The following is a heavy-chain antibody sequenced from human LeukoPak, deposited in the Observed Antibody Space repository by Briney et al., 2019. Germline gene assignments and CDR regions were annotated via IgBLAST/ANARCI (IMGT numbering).Heavy chain of an antibody. CDR2: ISGSGGST. Sequence: GGSLRLSCAASGSTFSSYAMSWVRQAPGKGLEWVSAISGSGGSTYYADSVKGRFTISRDNSKNTLYLQMNSLRAEDTAVYYCAKDPGLNYYDSSGYIDYWGQGTLVTVSS. D-gene: IGHD3-22*01. V-gene: IGHV3-23*01. CDR3: AKDPGLNYYDSSGYIDY. CDR1: GSTFSSYA. J-gene: IGHJ4*02.